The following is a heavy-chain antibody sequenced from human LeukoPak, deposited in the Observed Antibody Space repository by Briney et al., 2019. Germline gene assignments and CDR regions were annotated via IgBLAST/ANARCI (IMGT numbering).Heavy chain of an antibody. J-gene: IGHJ3*02. CDR2: IRYDGSNK. V-gene: IGHV3-30*02. Sequence: GGSLRLSCAASGFTFSSYGMHWVRQAPGKGLEWVAFIRYDGSNKYYADSVKGRFTISRDNAKNSLYLQMNSLRAEDTAVYYCARGVRFLEWLLLRGDAFDIWGQGTMVTVSS. D-gene: IGHD3-3*01. CDR1: GFTFSSYG. CDR3: ARGVRFLEWLLLRGDAFDI.